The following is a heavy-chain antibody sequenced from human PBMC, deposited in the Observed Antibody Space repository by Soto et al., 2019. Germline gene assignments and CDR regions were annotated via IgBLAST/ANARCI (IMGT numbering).Heavy chain of an antibody. CDR1: GGSISSYY. V-gene: IGHV4-59*01. CDR2: IYYSGST. D-gene: IGHD4-17*01. CDR3: ARSGTVTLFDY. Sequence: SETLSLTCTVSGGSISSYYWSWIRQPPGKGLEWIGYIYYSGSTNYNPSLKSRVTISVDTSKNQFSLKLSSVTAADTAVYYCARSGTVTLFDYWGQGTLVTVSS. J-gene: IGHJ4*02.